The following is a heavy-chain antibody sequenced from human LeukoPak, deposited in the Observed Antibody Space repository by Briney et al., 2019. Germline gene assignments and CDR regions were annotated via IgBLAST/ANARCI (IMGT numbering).Heavy chain of an antibody. V-gene: IGHV4-39*01. D-gene: IGHD6-13*01. CDR2: ISYSGST. CDR3: ARQGHSISWLFDY. Sequence: SETLSLTCIVSGGSISSSSNYWGWIRQPPGKGLEWIGSISYSGSTYYNPSLKSRVTISVDTSKNEFSLKLSSVTATDTAIYYCARQGHSISWLFDYWGQGTQVTVSS. CDR1: GGSISSSSNY. J-gene: IGHJ4*02.